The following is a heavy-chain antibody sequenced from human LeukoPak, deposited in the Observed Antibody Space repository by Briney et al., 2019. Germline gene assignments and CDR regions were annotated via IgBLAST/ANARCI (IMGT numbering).Heavy chain of an antibody. CDR2: ISSTGGTT. J-gene: IGHJ4*02. CDR3: ARTRGSHPSPFDS. V-gene: IGHV3-23*01. D-gene: IGHD3-10*01. CDR1: GFSFSSYG. Sequence: GGTLRLSCAASGFSFSSYGMSWVRQAPGKGLEWVSAISSTGGTTYYADSVKGRFTISRDNSRNMVYLQMSSLRAEDTAVYYCARTRGSHPSPFDSWGQGTLVTVSS.